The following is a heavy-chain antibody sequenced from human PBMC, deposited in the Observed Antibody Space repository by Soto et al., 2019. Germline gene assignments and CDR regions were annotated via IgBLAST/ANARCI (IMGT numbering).Heavy chain of an antibody. V-gene: IGHV3-30-3*01. CDR3: ARDAYYYDSSGYLF. CDR1: GFTFSSYA. CDR2: ISYDGSNK. D-gene: IGHD3-22*01. J-gene: IGHJ4*02. Sequence: ESGGGVVQPGRSLRLSCAASGFTFSSYAMHWVRQAPGKGLEWVAVISYDGSNKYYADSVKGRFTISRDNSKNTLYLQMNSLRAEDTAVYYCARDAYYYDSSGYLFWGQGTLVTVSS.